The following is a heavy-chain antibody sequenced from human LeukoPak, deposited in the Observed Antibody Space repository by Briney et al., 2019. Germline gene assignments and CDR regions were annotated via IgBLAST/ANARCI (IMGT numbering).Heavy chain of an antibody. CDR2: IKQDGSEK. V-gene: IGHV3-7*01. CDR1: GFTFSSYW. Sequence: GGSLRLSCAASGFTFSSYWMSWVRQAPGKGLEWVANIKQDGSEKYYVDSVEGRFTISRDNAKNSLYLQMNSLRAEDTAVYYCARVGYSSSLYYYYYYMDVWGKGTTVTVSS. J-gene: IGHJ6*03. D-gene: IGHD6-13*01. CDR3: ARVGYSSSLYYYYYYMDV.